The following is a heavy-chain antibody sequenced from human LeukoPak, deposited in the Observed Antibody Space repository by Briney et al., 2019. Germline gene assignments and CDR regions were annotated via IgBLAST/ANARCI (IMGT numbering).Heavy chain of an antibody. J-gene: IGHJ4*02. CDR1: GGSISSNNW. V-gene: IGHV4-4*02. D-gene: IGHD5-18*01. CDR2: IHSGSA. CDR3: ARDVGTALVTGDY. Sequence: SGTLSLTCGVSGGSISSNNWWSWVRQPPGQGLEWIGEIHSGSANYNPSLKSRVTITVDKSKNQLSLKLISVTAADTAVYYCARDVGTALVTGDYWGQGTLVTVSS.